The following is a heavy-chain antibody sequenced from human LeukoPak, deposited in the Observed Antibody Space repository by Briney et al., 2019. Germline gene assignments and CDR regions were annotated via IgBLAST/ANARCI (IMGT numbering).Heavy chain of an antibody. CDR2: IIPMFGTG. J-gene: IGHJ4*02. CDR3: VRDMGGYDFYFNY. V-gene: IGHV1-69*13. D-gene: IGHD5-12*01. Sequence: SVKVSCKASGGTFSSYAISWVRQAPGQGLEWMGGIIPMFGTGNYAQKFQGRVTITADESTSTAYMELSSLRSEDTAVYYCVRDMGGYDFYFNYWGQGTLVTVSS. CDR1: GGTFSSYA.